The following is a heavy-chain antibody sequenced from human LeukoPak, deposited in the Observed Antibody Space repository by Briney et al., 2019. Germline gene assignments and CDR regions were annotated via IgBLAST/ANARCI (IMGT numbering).Heavy chain of an antibody. D-gene: IGHD2-2*01. CDR2: TYYRSTWYN. CDR3: ARRLTQYDCFDP. V-gene: IGHV6-1*01. J-gene: IGHJ5*02. CDR1: GDSVSSNSVT. Sequence: SQTLSLTCAISGDSVSSNSVTWNWIRQSPSRGLEWLGRTYYRSTWYNDYSVSVRGRITVNPDTSKNQFSLHLNSVTPEDTAVYYCARRLTQYDCFDPWGQGILVTVSS.